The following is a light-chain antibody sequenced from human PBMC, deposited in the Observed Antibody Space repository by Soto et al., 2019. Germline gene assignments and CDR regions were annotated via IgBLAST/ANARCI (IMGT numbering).Light chain of an antibody. Sequence: DIQMTQSPSTLSASVGDRVTITCRASQSISSWLAWYQQKPGKVPKLLIYAASTLQSGVPSRFSGSGSGTDFTLTISSLQPEDVATYYCQNYNSAPLTFGGGTKVDIK. CDR2: AAS. CDR3: QNYNSAPLT. J-gene: IGKJ4*01. V-gene: IGKV1-27*01. CDR1: QSISSW.